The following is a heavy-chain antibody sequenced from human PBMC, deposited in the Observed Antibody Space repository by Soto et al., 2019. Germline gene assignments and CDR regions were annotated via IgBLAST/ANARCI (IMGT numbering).Heavy chain of an antibody. Sequence: GVSLRLSCVASAFSFSSYAMSWVRQAPGKGLEWISTVSGSGGNTYYADSVRGRFTISRDNSKNTLFLQMSNVRAEHTAVYYCAKLGMTTVSGEYWGKGALVTVSS. CDR2: VSGSGGNT. D-gene: IGHD4-17*01. CDR1: AFSFSSYA. CDR3: AKLGMTTVSGEY. J-gene: IGHJ4*02. V-gene: IGHV3-23*01.